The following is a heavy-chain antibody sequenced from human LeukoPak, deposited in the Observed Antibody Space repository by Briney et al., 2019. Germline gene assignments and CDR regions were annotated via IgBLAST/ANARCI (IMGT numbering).Heavy chain of an antibody. V-gene: IGHV3-23*01. CDR1: GFTFSSYA. D-gene: IGHD6-19*01. CDR3: ANEIAVAGRPLLDS. Sequence: GGSLRLSCAASGFTFSSYAMSWVRQAPGKGPEWVSGISARDGSTWYGDSGKGRFTISRDISKNTLYLQMNSLRADDTAVYYCANEIAVAGRPLLDSWGQGTLVTVSS. J-gene: IGHJ5*01. CDR2: ISARDGST.